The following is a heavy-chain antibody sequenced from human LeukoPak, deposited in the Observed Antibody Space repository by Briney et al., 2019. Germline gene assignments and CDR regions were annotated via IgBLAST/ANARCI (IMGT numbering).Heavy chain of an antibody. Sequence: GASVKVSCKASGYTFSSYGIAWVRQAPGQGLEWMGWISGYNGNTNYAQKLQGRVSMTTDTSTTTAYVELRSLTSDDTALYYCARSSLGTITAGPFDYWGQGTLVTVPS. J-gene: IGHJ4*02. CDR3: ARSSLGTITAGPFDY. CDR2: ISGYNGNT. CDR1: GYTFSSYG. V-gene: IGHV1-18*01. D-gene: IGHD5-12*01.